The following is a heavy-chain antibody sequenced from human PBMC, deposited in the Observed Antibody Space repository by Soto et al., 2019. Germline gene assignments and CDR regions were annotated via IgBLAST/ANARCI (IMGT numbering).Heavy chain of an antibody. V-gene: IGHV3-66*01. Sequence: EVKLVESGVGLVQPGGSLRLSCAASGFTVSSNYMSWVRQAPGKGLEWVSGIYSGGNTYYADSVKGRFTISRDNSKNTLYFQMNSLSAEDTAVYYCARDLELRTDYWGQGTLVTVSS. J-gene: IGHJ4*02. D-gene: IGHD1-26*01. CDR1: GFTVSSNY. CDR2: IYSGGNT. CDR3: ARDLELRTDY.